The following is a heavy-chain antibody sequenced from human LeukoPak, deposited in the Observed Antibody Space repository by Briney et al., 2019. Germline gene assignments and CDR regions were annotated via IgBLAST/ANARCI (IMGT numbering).Heavy chain of an antibody. Sequence: QTGGSLRLSCAAPGFTFSSYRMHWVRQAPGKGLVWVSRIHSDGTTTSYADSVKGRFTVSRDNAKNTLYLQMNSLRAEDTAVYYCARGRYCTVGSCSSAWFDPWGQGALVTVSS. V-gene: IGHV3-74*01. D-gene: IGHD2-15*01. CDR2: IHSDGTTT. CDR1: GFTFSSYR. CDR3: ARGRYCTVGSCSSAWFDP. J-gene: IGHJ5*02.